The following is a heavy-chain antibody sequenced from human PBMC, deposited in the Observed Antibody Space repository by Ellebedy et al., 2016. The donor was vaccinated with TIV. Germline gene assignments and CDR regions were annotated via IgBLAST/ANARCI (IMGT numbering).Heavy chain of an antibody. CDR2: ISGSASVT. CDR3: ARSYGARTSGP. Sequence: GESLKISCAVSGFTFSSYEMNWVRQAPGKGLEWVSYISGSASVTAYADSVKGRFTISRDNARTSLYLQMNSLRVDDTAMYYCARSYGARTSGPWGQGTLVPVSS. CDR1: GFTFSSYE. D-gene: IGHD3-16*01. V-gene: IGHV3-48*03. J-gene: IGHJ5*02.